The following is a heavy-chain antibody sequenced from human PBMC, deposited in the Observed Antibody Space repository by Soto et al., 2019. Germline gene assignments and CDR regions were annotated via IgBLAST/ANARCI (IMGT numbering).Heavy chain of an antibody. J-gene: IGHJ4*02. Sequence: QVQLQESGPGLVKPSQTLSLTCTVSGGSISGADYYWSWIRQSPGMGLEWIGYIYYSGSTYYKPSLKSRVTISVDTSKNQFSLKLFSVAIADTAVYYCARARPFRVGYYGPKDCWGQGTLVTVSS. CDR2: IYYSGST. D-gene: IGHD1-26*01. CDR1: GGSISGADYY. CDR3: ARARPFRVGYYGPKDC. V-gene: IGHV4-30-4*01.